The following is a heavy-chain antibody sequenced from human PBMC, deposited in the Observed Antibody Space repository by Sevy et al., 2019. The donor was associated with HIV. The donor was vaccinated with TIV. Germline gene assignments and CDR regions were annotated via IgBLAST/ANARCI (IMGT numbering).Heavy chain of an antibody. CDR2: IIPIFGTA. CDR3: ARDIVVVPAAMKDAFDI. Sequence: ASVKVSCKASGGTFSSYAISWVRQAPGQGLEWMGRIIPIFGTANYAQKFQGRVTITEDESTSTAYMELSSLRSEDTAVYYCARDIVVVPAAMKDAFDIWGQGTMVTVSS. J-gene: IGHJ3*02. V-gene: IGHV1-69*13. D-gene: IGHD2-2*01. CDR1: GGTFSSYA.